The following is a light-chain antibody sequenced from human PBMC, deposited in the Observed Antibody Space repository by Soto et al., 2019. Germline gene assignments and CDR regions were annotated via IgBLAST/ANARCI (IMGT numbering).Light chain of an antibody. J-gene: IGLJ3*02. CDR1: SGEVTSGYY. CDR3: LLNFCGPSPNWV. V-gene: IGLV7-43*01. CDR2: SAN. Sequence: QAVVTQEPSLTVSPGGTVTLTCASSSGEVTSGYYPNWFQQKPGQAPRSLIYSANNKHSWTPARFSGSLLGGKAALTLSAVQPEDEAEYYCLLNFCGPSPNWVFGGGTKLTVL.